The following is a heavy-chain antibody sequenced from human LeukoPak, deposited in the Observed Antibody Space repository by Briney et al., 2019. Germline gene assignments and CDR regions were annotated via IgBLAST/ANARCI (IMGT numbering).Heavy chain of an antibody. Sequence: SSETLSLTCTVSGPSSISSHYWSWIRQTPGKRPEWIGFIYSTGGINYNPSLKSRVVISFDMSKSQFSLKVRSVTAADTAVYYCAGPYYYDSSGYYSNWFDPWGQGTLVTVSS. J-gene: IGHJ5*02. V-gene: IGHV4-59*11. CDR2: IYSTGGI. CDR3: AGPYYYDSSGYYSNWFDP. CDR1: GPSSISSHY. D-gene: IGHD3-22*01.